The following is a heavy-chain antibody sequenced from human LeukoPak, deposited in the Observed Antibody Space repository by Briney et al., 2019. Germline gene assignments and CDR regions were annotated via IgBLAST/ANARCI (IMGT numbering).Heavy chain of an antibody. CDR1: GYILTNNW. Sequence: GESLKISCKVSGYILTNNWIGWVRQVPGKGLEWMGLIYPGYSDAKYSPSFQGQVTFSVDKSISTAYLQWSSLKASDTAMYYCARHTFFSGVVTATSHEYNWFDPWGQGTLVTVSS. CDR3: ARHTFFSGVVTATSHEYNWFDP. CDR2: IYPGYSDA. D-gene: IGHD2-21*02. J-gene: IGHJ5*02. V-gene: IGHV5-51*01.